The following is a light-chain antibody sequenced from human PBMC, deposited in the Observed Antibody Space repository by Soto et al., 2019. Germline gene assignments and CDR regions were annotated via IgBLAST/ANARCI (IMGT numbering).Light chain of an antibody. Sequence: IVLTQSPDSLAVSLGERATINCKSSHNILYSSDNNNYLSWYQQRPGQPPKLLFYWASTRKFGVPDRFSGSGAGTHFTLTITSLQAEDVADYYRQQYDSSPPTFGQGTKVDNK. CDR3: QQYDSSPPT. J-gene: IGKJ1*01. CDR1: HNILYSSDNNNY. CDR2: WAS. V-gene: IGKV4-1*01.